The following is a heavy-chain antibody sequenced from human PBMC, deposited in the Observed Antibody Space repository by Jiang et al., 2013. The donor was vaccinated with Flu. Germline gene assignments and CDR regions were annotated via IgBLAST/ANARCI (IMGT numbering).Heavy chain of an antibody. CDR3: ARWAGGCSGGSCSGDYYYGMDV. D-gene: IGHD2-15*01. CDR2: IDPSDSYT. V-gene: IGHV5-10-1*01. Sequence: GAEVKKPGESLRTSCKGSGYSFTSYWISWVRQMPGKGLEWMGRIDPSDSYTNYSPSFQGHVTISADKSISTAYLQWSSLKASDTAMYYCARWAGGCSGGSCSGDYYYGMDVWGQGTTVTVSS. J-gene: IGHJ6*02. CDR1: GYSFTSYW.